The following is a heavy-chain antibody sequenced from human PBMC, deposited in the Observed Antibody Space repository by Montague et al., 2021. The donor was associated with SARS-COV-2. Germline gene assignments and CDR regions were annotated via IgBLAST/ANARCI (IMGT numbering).Heavy chain of an antibody. V-gene: IGHV4-59*08. CDR3: ARHYSATLPAVY. Sequence: SETLSLTCTVSGGSISSFYWSWFRQPPGKGLEWIGYISDSGSTNYNLSLTGRVTMSVDMSKNQFSLKVNSATAADTAVYYCARHYSATLPAVYWGQGTLVTVSS. J-gene: IGHJ4*02. CDR1: GGSISSFY. D-gene: IGHD2-15*01. CDR2: ISDSGST.